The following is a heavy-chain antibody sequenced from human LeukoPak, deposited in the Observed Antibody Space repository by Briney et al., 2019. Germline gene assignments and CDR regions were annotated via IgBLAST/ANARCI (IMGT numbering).Heavy chain of an antibody. CDR2: INHSGST. CDR1: GGSFSGYY. D-gene: IGHD3-22*01. V-gene: IGHV4-34*01. CDR3: ARRPYHYDIIGPI. Sequence: SETLSLTCAVYGGSFSGYYWSWIRQPPGKGLEWIGEINHSGSTNYNPSLKSRVTVSVDTSKNQFSLKVNSVTAADTAVYYCARRPYHYDIIGPIWGQGKMVTVSP. J-gene: IGHJ3*02.